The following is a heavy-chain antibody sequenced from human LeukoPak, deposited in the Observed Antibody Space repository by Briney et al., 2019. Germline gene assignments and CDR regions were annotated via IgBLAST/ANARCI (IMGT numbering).Heavy chain of an antibody. Sequence: GASVKVSCKASGYTFTGYYIHWVRQAPGRGPEWMGWINPYSDDTKFAQKFQGRVTMTRDMSISTAYMELSSLRSDDTAVYYCARSMIFEVGLTGMDYWGQGTLVTVSS. CDR1: GYTFTGYY. CDR2: INPYSDDT. J-gene: IGHJ4*02. D-gene: IGHD3/OR15-3a*01. CDR3: ARSMIFEVGLTGMDY. V-gene: IGHV1-2*02.